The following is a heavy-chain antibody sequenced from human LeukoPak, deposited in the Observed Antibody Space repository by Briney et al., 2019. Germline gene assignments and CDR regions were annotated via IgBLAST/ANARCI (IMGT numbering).Heavy chain of an antibody. CDR3: ATGRWGIAYYYDSSGYYYFDY. CDR2: IIPIFGTA. V-gene: IGHV1-69*06. CDR1: GGTFSSYA. J-gene: IGHJ4*02. D-gene: IGHD3-22*01. Sequence: GASVKVSCKASGGTFSSYAISWVRQAPGQGLEWMGGIIPIFGTANYAQKFQGRVTMTEDTSTDTAYMELSSLRSEDTAVYYCATGRWGIAYYYDSSGYYYFDYWGQGTLVTVSS.